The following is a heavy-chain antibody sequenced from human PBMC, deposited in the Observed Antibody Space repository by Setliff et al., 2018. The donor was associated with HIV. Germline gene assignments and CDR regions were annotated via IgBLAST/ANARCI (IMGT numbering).Heavy chain of an antibody. CDR1: GFTFSHYY. J-gene: IGHJ4*02. Sequence: PGGSLRLSCAASGFTFSHYYMSWIRQAPGKGLQWVSDISGSGTTIYYADSVKGRFTISRDNAKNSLYLQMNSLRADDTAVYYCARDLPVSNWYRYGRDYWGQGTLVTVSS. V-gene: IGHV3-11*01. D-gene: IGHD6-13*01. CDR2: ISGSGTTI. CDR3: ARDLPVSNWYRYGRDY.